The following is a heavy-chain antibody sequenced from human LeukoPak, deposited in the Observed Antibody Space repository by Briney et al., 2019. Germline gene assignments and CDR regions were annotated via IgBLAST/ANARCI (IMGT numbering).Heavy chain of an antibody. CDR3: ARDIGFCTDHYFDY. D-gene: IGHD3/OR15-3a*01. Sequence: GGSLRLSCAESRVSVSSTYMSWGCQAPGKGLEWVSVIYSGGNTYYADSAKGRFTISRDISKNTFYLQMNCLRAGVTAVYYCARDIGFCTDHYFDYWGQGTLVTVSS. J-gene: IGHJ4*02. V-gene: IGHV3-53*01. CDR2: IYSGGNT. CDR1: RVSVSSTY.